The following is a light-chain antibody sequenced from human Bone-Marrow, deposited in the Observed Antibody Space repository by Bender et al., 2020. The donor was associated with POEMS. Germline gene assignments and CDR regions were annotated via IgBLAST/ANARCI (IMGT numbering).Light chain of an antibody. V-gene: IGLV2-14*01. J-gene: IGLJ3*02. CDR1: SSDFGRYNY. CDR2: EVR. Sequence: QSALTQPASVSGSPGQTVTISCTGTSSDFGRYNYVSWYQHHPGNAPKLIIYEVRLRPSGISNRFSGSKSGNAASLTISGLQAEDEAHYYCGSYTNSRVFGGGTQLTVL. CDR3: GSYTNSRV.